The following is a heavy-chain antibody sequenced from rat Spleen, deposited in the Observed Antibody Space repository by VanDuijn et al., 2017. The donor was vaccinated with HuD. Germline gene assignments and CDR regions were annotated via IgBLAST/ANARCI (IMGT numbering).Heavy chain of an antibody. CDR2: INSAGST. J-gene: IGHJ3*01. V-gene: IGHV3-3*01. Sequence: EVQLQESGPGLVMPSQSLALTCSVTGHSIDSSYRWTWIRKFPGNKLGWMGNINSAGSTNYNPSLKSQISISRDTSKNQFFQQVDSVTTEDTATYYCARSDGTHYYLPFIYWGQGTLVTVSS. CDR1: GHSIDSSYR. CDR3: ARSDGTHYYLPFIY. D-gene: IGHD1-12*02.